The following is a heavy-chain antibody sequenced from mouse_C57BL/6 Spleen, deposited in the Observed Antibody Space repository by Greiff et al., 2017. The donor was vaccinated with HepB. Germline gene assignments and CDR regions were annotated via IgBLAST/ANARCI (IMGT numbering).Heavy chain of an antibody. CDR3: AREDYEGFAY. CDR2: INPNNGGT. CDR1: GYTFTDYN. Sequence: VHVKQSGPELVKPGASVKIPCKASGYTFTDYNMDWVKQSHGKSLEWIGDINPNNGGTIYNQKFKGKATLTVDKSSSTAYMELRSLTSEDTAVYYCAREDYEGFAYWGQGTLVTVSA. V-gene: IGHV1-18*01. J-gene: IGHJ3*01. D-gene: IGHD2-4*01.